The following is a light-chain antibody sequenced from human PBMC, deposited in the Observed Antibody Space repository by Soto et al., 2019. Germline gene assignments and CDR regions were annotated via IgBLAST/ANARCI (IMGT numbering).Light chain of an antibody. CDR3: QQSYSTLRT. CDR2: AAS. J-gene: IGKJ1*01. Sequence: DIQMTQSPSSLSASVGDRVTITCRASQSISSYLNWYQQKPGKAPKLLIYAASSLQSGVPSRFSGSGSGTDFPLTISSLQPEDFVTYYCQQSYSTLRTFGQGTKVEIK. V-gene: IGKV1-39*01. CDR1: QSISSY.